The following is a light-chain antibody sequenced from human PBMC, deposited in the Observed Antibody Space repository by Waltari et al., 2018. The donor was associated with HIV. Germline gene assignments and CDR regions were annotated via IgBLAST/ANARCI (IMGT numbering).Light chain of an antibody. V-gene: IGLV3-25*03. J-gene: IGLJ2*01. CDR2: KDN. CDR3: QSGHNSDSI. CDR1: ALSRHF. Sequence: SYELTQAPSVSVSSGQTATITCSGDALSRHFVFWYQQKSGQAPRMMIFKDNERPSGIPARFSASSSGSTSTLTISGVQAEDEADYYCQSGHNSDSIFGGGTKLTVL.